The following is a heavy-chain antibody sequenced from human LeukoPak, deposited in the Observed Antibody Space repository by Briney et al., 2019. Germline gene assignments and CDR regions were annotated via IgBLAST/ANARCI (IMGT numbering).Heavy chain of an antibody. D-gene: IGHD3-22*01. Sequence: GGSLRLSCAASGLTFSRYAMSWVRQAPGKGLEWVSAVSGSGGSTHYADSVKGRFTISRDNSKNTLYLQMNSLRAEDTAAYYCAEDARNYDSSGWPYDYWGQGTLVTVSS. CDR2: VSGSGGST. J-gene: IGHJ4*02. CDR3: AEDARNYDSSGWPYDY. CDR1: GLTFSRYA. V-gene: IGHV3-23*01.